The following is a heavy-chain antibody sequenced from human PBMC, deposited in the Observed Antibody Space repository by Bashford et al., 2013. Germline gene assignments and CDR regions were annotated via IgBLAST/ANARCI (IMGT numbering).Heavy chain of an antibody. V-gene: IGHV4-59*01. CDR1: GGSISSYY. CDR2: IYYSGST. Sequence: SETLSLTCTVSGGSISSYYWSWIRQPPGKGLEWIGYIYYSGSTNYNPSLKSRVTISVDTSKNQFSLKLSSVTAADTAVYFCARGRGGGGSSNNWFDPWGQGTLVTVSS. D-gene: IGHD1-26*01. J-gene: IGHJ5*02. CDR3: ARGRGGGGSSNNWFDP.